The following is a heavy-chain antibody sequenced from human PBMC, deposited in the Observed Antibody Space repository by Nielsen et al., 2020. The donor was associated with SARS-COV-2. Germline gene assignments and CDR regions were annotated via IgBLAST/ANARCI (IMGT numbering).Heavy chain of an antibody. J-gene: IGHJ5*02. D-gene: IGHD3-10*01. CDR2: INWNGGST. CDR1: GFTFDDYG. CDR3: ARVGGYGLLWFGELLS. V-gene: IGHV3-20*01. Sequence: GESLKISCAASGFTFDDYGMSWVRKAPGKGLEWVSGINWNGGSTGYAESVKGRFTISRDNAKNSLYLQMNSLRAEDTALYHCARVGGYGLLWFGELLSWGQGTLVTVSS.